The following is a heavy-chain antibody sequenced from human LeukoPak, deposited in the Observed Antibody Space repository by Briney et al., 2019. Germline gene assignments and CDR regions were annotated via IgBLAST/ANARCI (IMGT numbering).Heavy chain of an antibody. V-gene: IGHV3-53*01. CDR1: GFTVSSNY. CDR3: ARASWRGYSYGPPNN. D-gene: IGHD5-18*01. J-gene: IGHJ4*02. CDR2: IYSGGST. Sequence: PGGSLRLSCAASGFTVSSNYMSWVRQAPGKGLEWVSVIYSGGSTYYADSVKGRFTISRDNSKNTLYLQMNSLRAEDTAVYYCARASWRGYSYGPPNNWGQGTLVTVSS.